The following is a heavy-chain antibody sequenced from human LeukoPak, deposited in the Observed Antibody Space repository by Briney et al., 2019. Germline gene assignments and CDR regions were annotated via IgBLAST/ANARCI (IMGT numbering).Heavy chain of an antibody. CDR2: IYYSGGT. CDR1: GDSISSGDYY. D-gene: IGHD2-2*01. J-gene: IGHJ4*02. V-gene: IGHV4-30-4*08. CDR3: AREKVVPAAINDY. Sequence: SETLSLTCTVSGDSISSGDYYWSWIRQPPGKGLEWIGYIYYSGGTYYNPSLKSRVTISVDTSKNQFSLKLSSVTAADTAVYYCAREKVVPAAINDYWGQGTLVTVSS.